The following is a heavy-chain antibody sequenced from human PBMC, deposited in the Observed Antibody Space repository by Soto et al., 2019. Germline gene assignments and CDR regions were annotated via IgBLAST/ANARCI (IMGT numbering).Heavy chain of an antibody. D-gene: IGHD3-10*01. V-gene: IGHV4-31*03. J-gene: IGHJ6*02. CDR1: GGSISSGGYY. CDR3: ARGRLGAPSYYYGSGSSFYYYYGMDV. Sequence: SETLSLTCTVSGGSISSGGYYWSWIRQHPGKGLEWIGYIYYSGSTYYNPSLKSRVTISVDTSKNQFSLKLSSVTAADTAVYYCARGRLGAPSYYYGSGSSFYYYYGMDVWGQGTTVTVSS. CDR2: IYYSGST.